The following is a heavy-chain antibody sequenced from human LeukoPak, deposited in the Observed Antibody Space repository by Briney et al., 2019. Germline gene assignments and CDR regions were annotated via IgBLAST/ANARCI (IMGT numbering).Heavy chain of an antibody. CDR3: ASEPLPPSRITIFGVVNPDYYYYYMDV. V-gene: IGHV1-69*05. CDR2: IIPIFGTA. J-gene: IGHJ6*03. D-gene: IGHD3-3*01. Sequence: SVKVSCKASGGTFSSYAISWVRQAPGQGLEWMGGIIPIFGTANYAQKFQGRVTITTDESTSTAYMELSSLRSENTAVYYCASEPLPPSRITIFGVVNPDYYYYYMDVWGKGTTVTVSS. CDR1: GGTFSSYA.